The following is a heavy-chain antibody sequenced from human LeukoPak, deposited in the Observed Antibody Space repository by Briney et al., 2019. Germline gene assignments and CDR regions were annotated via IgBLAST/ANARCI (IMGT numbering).Heavy chain of an antibody. J-gene: IGHJ4*02. CDR3: ARDGDSSGYGRYKYYFDY. D-gene: IGHD3-22*01. CDR2: ITSSSSYI. V-gene: IGHV3-21*01. Sequence: GGSLRLSCAASGFTFSSYEMSWVRQAPGKGLEWVSSITSSSSYIYYADSVKGRFTISRDNAKNSLFLQMNSLRAEDTAVYYCARDGDSSGYGRYKYYFDYWGQGTLVTVSS. CDR1: GFTFSSYE.